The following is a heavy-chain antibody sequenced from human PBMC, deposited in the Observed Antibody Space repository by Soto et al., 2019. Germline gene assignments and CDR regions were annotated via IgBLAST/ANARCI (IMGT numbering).Heavy chain of an antibody. D-gene: IGHD4-17*01. CDR2: FDPEDGET. J-gene: IGHJ3*02. CDR1: GYTLTELS. CDR3: ATITPGIMTTVSRGIFDI. V-gene: IGHV1-24*01. Sequence: ASVKVLCKVSGYTLTELSMHWVRQAPGKGLEWMGGFDPEDGETIYAQKFQGRVTMTEDTSTDTAYMELSSLRSEDTAVYYCATITPGIMTTVSRGIFDIWGQGTMVTVSS.